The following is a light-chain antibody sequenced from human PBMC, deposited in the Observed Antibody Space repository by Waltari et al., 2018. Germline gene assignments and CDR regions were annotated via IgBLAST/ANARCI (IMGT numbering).Light chain of an antibody. V-gene: IGLV3-21*02. J-gene: IGLJ1*01. Sequence: SYVLTQPPSVSVAPGQTATISCGGNNIGSKSVPWYQQKPGQAPVLVVYDDSDRPSGIPGRFSGSKSENTATLTISRVEAGDEADYYCQVWDTGTDHYVFGTGTKVTVL. CDR2: DDS. CDR1: NIGSKS. CDR3: QVWDTGTDHYV.